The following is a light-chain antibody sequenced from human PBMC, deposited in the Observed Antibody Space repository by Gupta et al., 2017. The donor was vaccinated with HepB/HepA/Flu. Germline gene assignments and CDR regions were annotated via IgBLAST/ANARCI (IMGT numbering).Light chain of an antibody. J-gene: IGLJ2*01. CDR1: SSNIGSNT. CDR3: ATWDDSLDGVV. V-gene: IGLV1-44*01. Sequence: GTPGQRVPISCSGGSSNIGSNTVNWYQQLPGTAPKLLVYANNQRPSGVPDRFSGSKSGTSASLAISGLQSEDEADYYCATWDDSLDGVVFGGGTKLTVL. CDR2: ANN.